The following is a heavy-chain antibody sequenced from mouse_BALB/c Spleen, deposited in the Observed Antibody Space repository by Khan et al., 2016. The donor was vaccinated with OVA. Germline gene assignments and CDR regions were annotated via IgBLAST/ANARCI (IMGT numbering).Heavy chain of an antibody. CDR1: GYSITSNYA. Sequence: EVKLLESGPGLVKPSQSLSLTCTVTGYSITSNYAWNWIRQFPGNKLEWMGYISYSGSTNYNPSLKRRISITRDTSKNQFFLQLNSVTTEDTATYYCARGNYYGYALDYWGQGTSITVSS. CDR3: ARGNYYGYALDY. CDR2: ISYSGST. J-gene: IGHJ4*01. V-gene: IGHV3-2*02. D-gene: IGHD1-1*01.